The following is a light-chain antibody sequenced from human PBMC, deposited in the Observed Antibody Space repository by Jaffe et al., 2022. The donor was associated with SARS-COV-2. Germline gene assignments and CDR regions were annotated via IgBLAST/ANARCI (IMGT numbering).Light chain of an antibody. J-gene: IGLJ3*02. CDR2: GNS. Sequence: QSVLTQPPSVSGAPGQRVTISCTGSSSNIGAGYDVHWYQQLPGTAPKLLIHGNSNRPSGVPDRFSGSKSGTSASLAITGLQAEDEADYYCQSYDSSLSASVFGGGTKLTVL. CDR1: SSNIGAGYD. CDR3: QSYDSSLSASV. V-gene: IGLV1-40*01.